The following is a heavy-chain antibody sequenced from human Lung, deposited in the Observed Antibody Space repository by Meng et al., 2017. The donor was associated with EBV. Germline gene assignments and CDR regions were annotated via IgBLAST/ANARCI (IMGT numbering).Heavy chain of an antibody. V-gene: IGHV4-31*03. CDR2: IYYSGST. CDR1: GGSVSSGGYY. Sequence: QVQRQEPGPGLVKPSQTLSLTCTVSGGSVSSGGYYWTWIRQHPGKGLEWFGHIYYSGSTFCNPSLKRRVIISIDTSKNQFSLNLRSVTAADTAVYYCARVSSGWDYFDYWGQGTLVTVSS. J-gene: IGHJ4*02. D-gene: IGHD6-19*01. CDR3: ARVSSGWDYFDY.